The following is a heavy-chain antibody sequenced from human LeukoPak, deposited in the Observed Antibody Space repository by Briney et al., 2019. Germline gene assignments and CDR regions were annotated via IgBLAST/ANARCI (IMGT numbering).Heavy chain of an antibody. CDR2: IYYSGSTST. CDR1: GCSISGYY. V-gene: IGHV4-59*08. Sequence: SETLSLTCTVSGCSISGYYWSWIRQPPGKGLEWIGCIYYSGSTSTTYNTSLEDRVTISVDTSKNQFSLKVSSVTAADTAVYDCARGLSNYSHDRLDYWGQGTLVTVSS. CDR3: ARGLSNYSHDRLDY. D-gene: IGHD6-13*01. J-gene: IGHJ4*02.